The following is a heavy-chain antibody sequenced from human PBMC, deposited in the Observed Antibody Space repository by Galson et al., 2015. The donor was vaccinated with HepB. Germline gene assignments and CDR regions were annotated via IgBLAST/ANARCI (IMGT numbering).Heavy chain of an antibody. Sequence: SVKVSCKASGYTFTSYGISWVRQAPGQGLEWMGWISAYNGNTNYAQKLQGRVTMTTDTSTSTAYMELRSLRSGDTAVYYCARADGSSWYPNWFDPWGQGTLVTVSS. V-gene: IGHV1-18*01. CDR1: GYTFTSYG. CDR2: ISAYNGNT. D-gene: IGHD6-13*01. CDR3: ARADGSSWYPNWFDP. J-gene: IGHJ5*02.